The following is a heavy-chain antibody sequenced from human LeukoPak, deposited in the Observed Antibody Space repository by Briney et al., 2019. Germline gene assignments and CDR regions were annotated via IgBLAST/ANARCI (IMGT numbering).Heavy chain of an antibody. J-gene: IGHJ4*02. V-gene: IGHV1-69*04. CDR3: ATLVGATLHDY. Sequence: ASVKASCKASGGTFSSYAISWVRQAPGQWLEWMGRIIPILGIANYAQKFQGRVTITADKSTSTAYMELSSLRSEDTAVYYCATLVGATLHDYWGQGTLVTVSS. CDR1: GGTFSSYA. D-gene: IGHD1-26*01. CDR2: IIPILGIA.